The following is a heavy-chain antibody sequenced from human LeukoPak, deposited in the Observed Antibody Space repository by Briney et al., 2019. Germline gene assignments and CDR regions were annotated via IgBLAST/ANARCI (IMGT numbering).Heavy chain of an antibody. CDR1: GFTFSSSL. J-gene: IGHJ4*02. Sequence: SGGSLRLSCAASGFTFSSSLMHWVRQAPGKGLEWVAVISYDGSNKYYADSVKGRFTISRDNVKSTVFLQMNSLRAEDTAVYYCARGPTGAGSYYFDYWGQGTLVTVSS. V-gene: IGHV3-30*03. CDR2: ISYDGSNK. CDR3: ARGPTGAGSYYFDY. D-gene: IGHD3-10*01.